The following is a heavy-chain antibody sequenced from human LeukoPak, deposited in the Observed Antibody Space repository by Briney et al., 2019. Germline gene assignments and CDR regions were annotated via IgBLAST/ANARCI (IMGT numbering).Heavy chain of an antibody. Sequence: PGRSLRLSCAASGFTFSSYAMHWVRQAPGKGLEWVAVISCDGSNKYYADSVKGRFTISRDNSKNTLYLQMNSLRAEDTAVYYCARDGLLYPNWFDPWGQGTLVTVSS. CDR3: ARDGLLYPNWFDP. CDR2: ISCDGSNK. D-gene: IGHD3-3*01. V-gene: IGHV3-30-3*01. CDR1: GFTFSSYA. J-gene: IGHJ5*02.